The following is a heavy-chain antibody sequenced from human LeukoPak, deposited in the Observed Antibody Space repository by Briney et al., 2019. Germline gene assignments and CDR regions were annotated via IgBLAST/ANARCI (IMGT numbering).Heavy chain of an antibody. CDR2: INSDGSST. D-gene: IGHD3-10*01. CDR3: TRVGRPIYDY. Sequence: GGSLRLSCAVSGFTFSNYWMHWVRQAPGKGLVWVSRINSDGSSTNYADSVKGRFTLSRDNTKNTLYLQMNSLSAEDTAVYFCTRVGRPIYDYWGQGTLVTVSS. V-gene: IGHV3-74*01. J-gene: IGHJ4*02. CDR1: GFTFSNYW.